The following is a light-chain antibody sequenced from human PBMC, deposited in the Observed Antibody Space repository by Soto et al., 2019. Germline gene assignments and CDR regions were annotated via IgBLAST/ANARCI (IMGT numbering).Light chain of an antibody. CDR2: DVT. V-gene: IGLV2-11*01. CDR1: NRDVGGYNY. CDR3: SSFAGSDTHV. Sequence: QSALTQPRSVSGSPGQAVTFSCSGTNRDVGGYNYVSWYQQHPAKAPKLIIYDVTKRPSGVPDRFSGSKSGNTASLTISGLQAEDEADYFCSSFAGSDTHVFGTGTKLTGL. J-gene: IGLJ1*01.